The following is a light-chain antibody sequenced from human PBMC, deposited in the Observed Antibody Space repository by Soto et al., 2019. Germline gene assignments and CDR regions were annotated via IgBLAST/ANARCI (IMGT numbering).Light chain of an antibody. CDR1: SSDVGGYNY. V-gene: IGLV2-14*01. CDR2: DVS. Sequence: QSALTQPASVSGSPGQSITISCTGTSSDVGGYNYVSWYQQHPGKVPKLMRYDVSNRPSGVSNRFSGSKSGNTAYLTISGLQAEDEADYYCSSYPSSSTLVFGTGTKVTVL. J-gene: IGLJ1*01. CDR3: SSYPSSSTLV.